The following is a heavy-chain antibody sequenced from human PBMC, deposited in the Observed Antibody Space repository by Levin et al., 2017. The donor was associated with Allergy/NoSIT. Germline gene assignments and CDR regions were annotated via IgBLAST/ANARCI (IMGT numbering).Heavy chain of an antibody. D-gene: IGHD3-10*01. CDR3: ARETRFLRFGELIEGTFDL. Sequence: ASVKVSCKASGYTFSGQYIHWVRQAPGQGLEWMGWINPHSGGTNFTQKFQGRVTMTRDTSITTAYMELSRLRSDDTAVYYCARETRFLRFGELIEGTFDLWGQGTMVAVSS. J-gene: IGHJ3*01. CDR1: GYTFSGQY. CDR2: INPHSGGT. V-gene: IGHV1-2*02.